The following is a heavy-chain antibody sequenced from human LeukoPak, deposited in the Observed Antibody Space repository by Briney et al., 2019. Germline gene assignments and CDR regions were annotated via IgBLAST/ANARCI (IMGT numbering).Heavy chain of an antibody. V-gene: IGHV3-30*04. CDR2: ISFDGSNQ. D-gene: IGHD3-10*01. Sequence: GGSLRLSCAASGFIFIYHAMYWVRQAPGMGLEWVAVISFDGSNQYYADSVEGRLIISRDNSKNTLYLQINSLRAEDTAVYYCARDRNFYASGIYPSLFNCGGQGTLVTVSS. CDR1: GFIFIYHA. CDR3: ARDRNFYASGIYPSLFNC. J-gene: IGHJ4*02.